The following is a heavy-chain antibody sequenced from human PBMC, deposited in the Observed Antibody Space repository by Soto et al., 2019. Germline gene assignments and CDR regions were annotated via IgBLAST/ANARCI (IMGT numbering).Heavy chain of an antibody. J-gene: IGHJ6*03. CDR1: GGSISSSSYY. D-gene: IGHD6-19*01. CDR3: ARSIAVAGNLFYYYYYMDV. Sequence: QLQLQESGPGLVKPSETLSLTCTVSGGSISSSSYYWGWIRQPPGKGLEWIGSIYYSGSTYYNPSLKSRVTITVDTSKNQFSLKLNSVTAADTAVYYCARSIAVAGNLFYYYYYMDVWGKGTTVTVSS. V-gene: IGHV4-39*01. CDR2: IYYSGST.